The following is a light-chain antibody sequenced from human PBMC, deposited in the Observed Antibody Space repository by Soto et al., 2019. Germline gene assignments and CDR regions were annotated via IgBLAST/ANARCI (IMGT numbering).Light chain of an antibody. J-gene: IGLJ3*02. CDR1: SSDVGAYNY. V-gene: IGLV2-14*01. CDR3: SSYTTSSTLEV. Sequence: QSALTQPASVSGSPGQSITISCTGTSSDVGAYNYVSWYQQHPGKAPKLMIYEVSNRPSGVSNRFSGSKSGNTASLTISGLQAEDEGDYYCSSYTTSSTLEVFGGGTKVTVV. CDR2: EVS.